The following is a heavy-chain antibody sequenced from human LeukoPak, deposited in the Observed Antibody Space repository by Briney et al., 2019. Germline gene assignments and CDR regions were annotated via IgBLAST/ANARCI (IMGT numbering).Heavy chain of an antibody. J-gene: IGHJ6*02. CDR2: INPNSGGT. D-gene: IGHD2-2*01. CDR1: GYTFTGYY. CDR3: ARNIVVVPAATSGYYGMDV. Sequence: ASVKVSCKASGYTFTGYYMHWVRQAPGQGLGWMGWINPNSGGTNYAQKFQGRVTMTRDTSISTAYMELSRLRSDDTAVYYCARNIVVVPAATSGYYGMDVWGQGTTVTVSS. V-gene: IGHV1-2*02.